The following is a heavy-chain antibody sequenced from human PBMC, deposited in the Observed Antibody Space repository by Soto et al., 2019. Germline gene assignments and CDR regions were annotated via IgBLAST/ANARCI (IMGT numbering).Heavy chain of an antibody. J-gene: IGHJ4*02. CDR2: ISAYNGNT. CDR1: GYTFTSYG. Sequence: QVQLVQSGAEVKKPGASVKVSCKASGYTFTSYGISWVRQAPGQGLEWMGWISAYNGNTNYAQTLQGRVTMTTDTSTNTAYMERRSLRSDDTDVYYCARGSESIPAPREYSDYWGQGTMATVS. D-gene: IGHD6-6*01. CDR3: ARGSESIPAPREYSDY. V-gene: IGHV1-18*04.